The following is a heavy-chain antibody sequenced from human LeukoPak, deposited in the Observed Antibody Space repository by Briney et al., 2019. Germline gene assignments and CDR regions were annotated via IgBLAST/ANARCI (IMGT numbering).Heavy chain of an antibody. D-gene: IGHD2-21*02. V-gene: IGHV3-23*01. J-gene: IGHJ3*02. Sequence: PGGSLRLSCAASGFTFSSYAMSWVRQAPGKGLEWVSAISGSGGSTYYADSVKGRFTISRDNSKNTLYLQMNSLGAEDTAVYYCAKDLAYCGGDCFEAFDIWGQGTMVTVSS. CDR3: AKDLAYCGGDCFEAFDI. CDR2: ISGSGGST. CDR1: GFTFSSYA.